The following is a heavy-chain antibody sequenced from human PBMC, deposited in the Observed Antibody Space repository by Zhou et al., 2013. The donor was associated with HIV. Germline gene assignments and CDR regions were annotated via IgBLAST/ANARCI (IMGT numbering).Heavy chain of an antibody. CDR2: INPNSGGT. V-gene: IGHV1-2*02. CDR3: ARRCSSTSCSTYYYYYGMDV. J-gene: IGHJ6*02. Sequence: QVQLVQSGAEVKKPGASVKVSCKASGYTFTGYYMHWVRQAPGQGLEWMGWINPNSGGTNYAQKFQGRVTMTRDTSISTAYMELSRLRSDDTAVYYCARRCSSTSCSTYYYYYGMDVWGQGTTVTVSS. CDR1: GYTFTGYY. D-gene: IGHD2-2*02.